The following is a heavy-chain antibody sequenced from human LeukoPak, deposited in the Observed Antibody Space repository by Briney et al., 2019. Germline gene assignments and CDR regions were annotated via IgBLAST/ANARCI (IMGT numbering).Heavy chain of an antibody. CDR2: ISAYNGNT. CDR1: GYTFTSYG. Sequence: ASVKVSCKASGYTFTSYGISWVRQAPGQGLEWMGWISAYNGNTNYAQKLQGRVTMATDTSTSTAYMELSSLRSEDTAVYYCARWRGIAAAHHAFDIWGQGTMVTVSS. V-gene: IGHV1-18*01. D-gene: IGHD6-25*01. J-gene: IGHJ3*02. CDR3: ARWRGIAAAHHAFDI.